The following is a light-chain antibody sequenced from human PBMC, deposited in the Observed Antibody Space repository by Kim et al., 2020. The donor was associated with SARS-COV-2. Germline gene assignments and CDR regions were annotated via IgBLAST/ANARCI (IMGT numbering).Light chain of an antibody. CDR1: QSVSSSY. CDR2: AAS. J-gene: IGKJ4*01. CDR3: QQYGSSPQVT. V-gene: IGKV3-20*01. Sequence: PGERAPLSCRASQSVSSSYLAWYQQKSGQAPRLLIYAASTRVTGIPDRFSGSGSGTDFTLTISRLEPEDFVVYYCQQYGSSPQVTFGGGTKVDIK.